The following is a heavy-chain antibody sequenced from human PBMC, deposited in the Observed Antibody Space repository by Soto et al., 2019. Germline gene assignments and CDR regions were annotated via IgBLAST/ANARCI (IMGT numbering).Heavy chain of an antibody. Sequence: QVQLVQSGAEVKKPGASVKVSCKASGYTFTSYGISWVRQAPGQGLEWMGWIRAYNGNTNYAQKLQGRVTMTTDTSTSTAYMGLRSLRSADTAVYYCASLNCSGGSCYSPLDYWGQGTLVTVSS. CDR1: GYTFTSYG. D-gene: IGHD2-15*01. V-gene: IGHV1-18*01. J-gene: IGHJ4*02. CDR2: IRAYNGNT. CDR3: ASLNCSGGSCYSPLDY.